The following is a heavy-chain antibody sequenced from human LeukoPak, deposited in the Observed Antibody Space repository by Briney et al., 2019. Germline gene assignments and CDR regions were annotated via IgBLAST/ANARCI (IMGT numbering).Heavy chain of an antibody. V-gene: IGHV3-48*02. CDR2: ISIISSAI. CDR3: ARDRGYFVH. Sequence: PGGSLRLSCAASGFTFSSYSMYWGRQAPGKGLEWVSYISIISSAIYYADSVKGRFTISRDNAKNSLCLQMNSLRDEDTAVYYCARDRGYFVHWGQGTLVTVSS. CDR1: GFTFSSYS. J-gene: IGHJ4*02.